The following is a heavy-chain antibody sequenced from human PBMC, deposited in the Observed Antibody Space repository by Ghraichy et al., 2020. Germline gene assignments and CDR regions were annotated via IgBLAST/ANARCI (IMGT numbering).Heavy chain of an antibody. CDR1: GGSLNTQY. D-gene: IGHD2-15*01. J-gene: IGHJ3*01. CDR2: IYHDGST. CDR3: ARGGCSDRTCRWLGSEPFDF. Sequence: SETLSLTCSVSGGSLNTQYWSWIRQPPGKGLDYIGYIYHDGSTNYNPSLKGRVTISIDTSNNQFSLRLNSVTAADTAVYYCARGGCSDRTCRWLGSEPFDFWGQGTMVTVSS. V-gene: IGHV4-59*11.